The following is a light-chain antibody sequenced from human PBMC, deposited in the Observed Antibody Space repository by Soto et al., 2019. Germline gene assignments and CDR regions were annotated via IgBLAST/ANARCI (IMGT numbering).Light chain of an antibody. CDR2: EVS. J-gene: IGLJ1*01. CDR3: YLYTGSTYV. CDR1: SSDVGSYNL. Sequence: QSVLTQPASVSGSPGQSITISCTGTSSDVGSYNLVSWYQQHPGKAPKLMIYEVSKRPSGVSNRFSGSKSGNTASLTISGLQAEDEADYYCYLYTGSTYVFGTGTKVTVL. V-gene: IGLV2-23*02.